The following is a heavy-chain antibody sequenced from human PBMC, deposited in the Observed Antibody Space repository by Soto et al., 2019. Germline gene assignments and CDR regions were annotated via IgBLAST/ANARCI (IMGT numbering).Heavy chain of an antibody. V-gene: IGHV3-30*01. J-gene: IGHJ4*02. Sequence: QVQLVESGGGVVQPGRSLRLSCAASGFVFSSYAMHWVRQAPGKGLEWVAVISYDGINKYYADSVKGRFTISRDNSKNTLYLQMNSLRTEDTAVYYCARDGDCGSDCKALDHWGQGTLVTVSS. CDR1: GFVFSSYA. CDR3: ARDGDCGSDCKALDH. D-gene: IGHD2-21*02. CDR2: ISYDGINK.